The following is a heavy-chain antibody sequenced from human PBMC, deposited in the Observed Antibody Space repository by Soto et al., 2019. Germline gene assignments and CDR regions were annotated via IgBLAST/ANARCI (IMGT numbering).Heavy chain of an antibody. V-gene: IGHV3-64*01. CDR2: ISGNGGST. CDR1: GFTFSSYA. D-gene: IGHD1-7*01. CDR3: AREMYNWNYVEYWFDP. Sequence: GGSLRLSCAASGFTFSSYAMHWVRQAPGKGLEYVSAISGNGGSTYYANSVKGRFTISRDNSKNTLYLQMGSLRAEDMDVYYCAREMYNWNYVEYWFDPWGQGTLVTVSS. J-gene: IGHJ5*02.